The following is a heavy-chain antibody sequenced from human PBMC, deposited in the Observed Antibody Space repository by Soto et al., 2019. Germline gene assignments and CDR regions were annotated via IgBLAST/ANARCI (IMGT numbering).Heavy chain of an antibody. Sequence: GASVKVSCKASGYTFTNNEVSWVRQATGQGLEWMGWMNPGSGDTGYAQKFQGSVTMTRDIAIATAYMELNSLTSEDTAIYYCARMESFGSLNWFDPWGQGTLVTVSS. D-gene: IGHD5-18*01. CDR1: GYTFTNNE. V-gene: IGHV1-8*02. CDR2: MNPGSGDT. CDR3: ARMESFGSLNWFDP. J-gene: IGHJ5*02.